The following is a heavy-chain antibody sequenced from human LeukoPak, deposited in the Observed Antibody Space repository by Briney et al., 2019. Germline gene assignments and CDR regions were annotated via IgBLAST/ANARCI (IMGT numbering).Heavy chain of an antibody. Sequence: GGSLRLSCAASGLTFSIYAMSWVRQAAGKGLEWVSAISGSGGTAYYADSVKGRFTISRDNSKNTLYLQMNSLRAEDTAVYYCAKKGYYDGSGYYMYYFDHWGQGTLVTVSS. CDR3: AKKGYYDGSGYYMYYFDH. CDR2: ISGSGGTA. CDR1: GLTFSIYA. V-gene: IGHV3-23*01. J-gene: IGHJ4*02. D-gene: IGHD3-22*01.